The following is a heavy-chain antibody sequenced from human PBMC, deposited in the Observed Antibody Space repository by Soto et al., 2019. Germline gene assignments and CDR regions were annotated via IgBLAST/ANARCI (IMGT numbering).Heavy chain of an antibody. D-gene: IGHD3-22*01. CDR3: ARDVYYYDSSGYTDY. CDR1: GFTFSGYA. Sequence: EVQLLESGGGLVQPGGPLRLSCAASGFTFSGYAMSWVRQAPGKGLEWVSAISGSGDSTYYADSVKGRFTISRDNSKNTLYLQMNSLRAEDTAVYYCARDVYYYDSSGYTDYWGQGTLVTVSS. V-gene: IGHV3-23*01. CDR2: ISGSGDST. J-gene: IGHJ4*02.